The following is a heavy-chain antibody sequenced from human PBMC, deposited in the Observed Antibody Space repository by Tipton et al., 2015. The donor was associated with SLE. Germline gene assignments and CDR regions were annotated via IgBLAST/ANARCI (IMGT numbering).Heavy chain of an antibody. CDR3: ARTYGDAAFDL. V-gene: IGHV4-59*11. J-gene: IGHJ3*01. Sequence: TLSLTSTVSGGSISRHYWSWIPQSPGKGLEWIGYIYDTGSTHYNPSLKSRITISLDPSKNQFALKLSSVTAADTALYYCARTYGDAAFDLWGQGTKVTVSS. CDR2: IYDTGST. D-gene: IGHD4-17*01. CDR1: GGSISRHY.